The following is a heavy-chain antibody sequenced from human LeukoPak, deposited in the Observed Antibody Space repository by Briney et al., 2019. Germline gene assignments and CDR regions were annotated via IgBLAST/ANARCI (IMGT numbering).Heavy chain of an antibody. CDR1: GFTFSSYG. D-gene: IGHD5-18*01. J-gene: IGHJ4*02. V-gene: IGHV3-33*08. CDR2: IWFDGSNI. Sequence: GGSLRLSCAASGFTFSSYGMHWVRHAPGKGLEWVALIWFDGSNIYYADSVKGRFTISRDNSKNTLYLQMNSLRAEDTAVYYCARSGDGYSYGSDFWGQGTLVTVSS. CDR3: ARSGDGYSYGSDF.